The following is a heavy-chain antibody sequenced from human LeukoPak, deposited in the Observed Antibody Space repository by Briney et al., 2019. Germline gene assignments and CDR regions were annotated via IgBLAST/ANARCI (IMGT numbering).Heavy chain of an antibody. CDR3: AKDKEAYCGGDCYSYYYYGMDV. V-gene: IGHV3-30*18. Sequence: GRSLRFSGAASGFTFCSFSMQWDPQAPGQGRVGGAVITFGGRKNSYAVSVKGRFTISRDNSKNTLYLQMNSLRAEDTAVYYCAKDKEAYCGGDCYSYYYYGMDVWGQGTTVTVSS. CDR2: ITFGGRKN. J-gene: IGHJ6*02. CDR1: GFTFCSFS. D-gene: IGHD2-21*02.